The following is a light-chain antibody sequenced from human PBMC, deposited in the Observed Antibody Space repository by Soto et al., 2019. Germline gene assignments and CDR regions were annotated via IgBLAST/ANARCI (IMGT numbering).Light chain of an antibody. J-gene: IGKJ1*01. V-gene: IGKV3D-20*02. CDR1: QSLSSSF. CDR2: GAS. CDR3: QHRFNWPWT. Sequence: EIVLTQSPGTLSLSPGQRATLSCRASQSLSSSFLAWYQQKPGQAPRLLIYGASSRAAGVPDRFSGSWSGTDFTLTISGLEPEDFAVYYCQHRFNWPWTFGQGTKVDIK.